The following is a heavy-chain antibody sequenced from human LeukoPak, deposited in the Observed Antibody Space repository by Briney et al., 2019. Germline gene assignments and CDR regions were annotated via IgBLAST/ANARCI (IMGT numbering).Heavy chain of an antibody. D-gene: IGHD6-13*01. CDR2: INHSGST. J-gene: IGHJ4*02. V-gene: IGHV4-34*01. Sequence: SETLSLTCAVYGGSFSGYYWSWIRQPPGKGLEWIGEINHSGSTNYNPSLKSRVTISVDTPKNQFSLKLSSVTAADTAVYYCARAAAGGFDYWGQGTLVTVSS. CDR1: GGSFSGYY. CDR3: ARAAAGGFDY.